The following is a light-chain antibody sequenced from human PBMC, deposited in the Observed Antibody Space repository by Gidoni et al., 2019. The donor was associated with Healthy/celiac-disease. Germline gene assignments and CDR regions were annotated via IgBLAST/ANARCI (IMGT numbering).Light chain of an antibody. V-gene: IGLV3-1*01. CDR1: KLGDKY. J-gene: IGLJ2*01. CDR2: QDS. Sequence: SYELHQPPSVSVSPGQTASITCSGDKLGDKYACWYQQKPGQSPVLVIYQDSKRPSGIPERFSGSNSGNTATLTISGTQAMDEADYYCQAWDSSTAVFGGGTKLTVL. CDR3: QAWDSSTAV.